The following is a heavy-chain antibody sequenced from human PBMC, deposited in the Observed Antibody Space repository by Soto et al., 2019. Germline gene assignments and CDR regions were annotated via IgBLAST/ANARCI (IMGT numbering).Heavy chain of an antibody. J-gene: IGHJ6*02. CDR3: ARHGVWGSYCSSTSCSNYYYYGMDV. D-gene: IGHD2-2*01. V-gene: IGHV5-10-1*01. CDR2: IDPSDSYT. CDR1: VYSFTSYW. Sequence: VESLKISCKGSVYSFTSYWISWVRQMPGKGLEWMGRIDPSDSYTNYSPSFQGHVTISADKSISTAYLQWSSLKASDTAMYYCARHGVWGSYCSSTSCSNYYYYGMDVWGQGTTVTVSS.